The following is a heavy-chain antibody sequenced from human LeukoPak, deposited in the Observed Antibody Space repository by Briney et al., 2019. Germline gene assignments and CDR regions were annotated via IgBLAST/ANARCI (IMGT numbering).Heavy chain of an antibody. D-gene: IGHD3-10*01. CDR2: IYSGGST. Sequence: GGSLRLSCAASGFSVSRNYMNWVRQAPGKGLEWVSVIYSGGSTYFADSVKGRFTISRDNSKNTLYLQMNSLRAEDTAVYYCAKVGHSGSGSYGDWGQGTLVTVSS. J-gene: IGHJ4*02. CDR3: AKVGHSGSGSYGD. V-gene: IGHV3-53*01. CDR1: GFSVSRNY.